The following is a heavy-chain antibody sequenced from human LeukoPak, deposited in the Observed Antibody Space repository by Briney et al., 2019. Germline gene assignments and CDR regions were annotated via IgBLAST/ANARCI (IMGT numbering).Heavy chain of an antibody. CDR3: ARSSEASYYYDIWFDP. J-gene: IGHJ5*02. CDR2: ISAYNGNT. CDR1: GYTFTSYG. Sequence: ASVKVSCKASGYTFTSYGISWVRQAPGQGLEWMGWISAYNGNTNYAQKLQGRVTMTTDTSTSTAYMELRSLRSEDTAVYYCARSSEASYYYDIWFDPWGQGTLVTVSS. V-gene: IGHV1-18*01. D-gene: IGHD3-22*01.